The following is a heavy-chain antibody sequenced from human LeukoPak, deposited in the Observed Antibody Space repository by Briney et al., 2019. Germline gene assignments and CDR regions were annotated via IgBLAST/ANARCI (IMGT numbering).Heavy chain of an antibody. V-gene: IGHV1-24*01. J-gene: IGHJ3*02. Sequence: ASVKVSCKVSGYTLTELSMHWARQAPGKGLEWMGGFDPEDGETIYAQKFQGRVTMTEDTPTDTAYMELSSLRSEDTAVYYCATVAARWELPWFGAFDIWGQGTMVTVSS. CDR2: FDPEDGET. CDR1: GYTLTELS. CDR3: ATVAARWELPWFGAFDI. D-gene: IGHD1-26*01.